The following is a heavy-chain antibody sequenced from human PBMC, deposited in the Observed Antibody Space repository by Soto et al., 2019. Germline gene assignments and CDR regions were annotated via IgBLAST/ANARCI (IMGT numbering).Heavy chain of an antibody. CDR1: GFTFSSYG. J-gene: IGHJ6*02. CDR2: IWYDGSNK. D-gene: IGHD6-19*01. Sequence: TGGSLRLSCAASGFTFSSYGMHWVRQAPGKGLEWVAVIWYDGSNKYYADSVKGRFTISRDNSKNTLYLQMNSLRAEDTAVYYCAPPLGYRYSSGWPDDYYYGMDVWGQGTTVTASS. V-gene: IGHV3-33*01. CDR3: APPLGYRYSSGWPDDYYYGMDV.